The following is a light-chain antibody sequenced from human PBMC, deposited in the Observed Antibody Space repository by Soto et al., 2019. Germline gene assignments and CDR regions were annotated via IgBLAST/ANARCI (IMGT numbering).Light chain of an antibody. Sequence: ETVLTQSPGTLSLSPGERATLSSRASQTIRNNYLAWYRQTPGQAPRLLIYGASNRATGIADRFSGSGSGTDFTLIISRLEPEDFALYYCQQYAGSPWTFGQGTKVEI. CDR2: GAS. CDR3: QQYAGSPWT. V-gene: IGKV3-20*01. CDR1: QTIRNNY. J-gene: IGKJ1*01.